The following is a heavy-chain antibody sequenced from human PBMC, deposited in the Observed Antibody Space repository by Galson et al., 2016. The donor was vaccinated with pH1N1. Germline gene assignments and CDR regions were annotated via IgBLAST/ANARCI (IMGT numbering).Heavy chain of an antibody. CDR1: GVSLSSGDYY. Sequence: TLSPTCTVSGVSLSSGDYYWRWLRQPPGKGLEWIGFIYFTGSTYYSPSLKSRISMSLDTSNNQFSLRLTSVTAADTAVYYYARGEGIRYYYSGIDVWGQGTTVTVFS. CDR2: IYFTGST. V-gene: IGHV4-30-4*08. CDR3: ARGEGIRYYYSGIDV. J-gene: IGHJ6*02. D-gene: IGHD3-16*01.